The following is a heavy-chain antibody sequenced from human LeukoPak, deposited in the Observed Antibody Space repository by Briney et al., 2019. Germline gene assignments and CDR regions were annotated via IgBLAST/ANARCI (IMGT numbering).Heavy chain of an antibody. CDR1: GGSITTNNYC. CDR3: ARDQKGSYYNLPFDY. CDR2: IYYSGST. D-gene: IGHD3-10*01. V-gene: IGHV4-31*03. Sequence: PSETLSLTCTVSGGSITTNNYCWTWIRQHPGKGLEWIGYIYYSGSTYYNPSLNSRVTISVDTSKNQFSLKLSSVTAADTAVYYCARDQKGSYYNLPFDYWGQGTLVTVSS. J-gene: IGHJ4*02.